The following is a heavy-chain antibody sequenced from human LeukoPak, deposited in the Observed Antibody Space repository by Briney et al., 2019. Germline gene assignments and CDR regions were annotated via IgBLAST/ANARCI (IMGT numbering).Heavy chain of an antibody. V-gene: IGHV3-21*01. Sequence: GGSLRLSCAASGFTFSCYSMNWVRQAPGKGPEWVSSISSSSSYIYYADSVKGRFTISRDNAKNSLYLQMNSLRAEDTAVYYCARDLGRYSYGSYWGQGTLVTVSS. CDR1: GFTFSCYS. D-gene: IGHD5-18*01. CDR2: ISSSSSYI. CDR3: ARDLGRYSYGSY. J-gene: IGHJ4*02.